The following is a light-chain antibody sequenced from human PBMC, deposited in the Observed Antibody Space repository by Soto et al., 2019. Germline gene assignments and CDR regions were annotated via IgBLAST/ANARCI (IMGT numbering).Light chain of an antibody. Sequence: EIVLTQSPVTLSLSPGERVTLSCRASQSVRYFLAWYQQKPGQAPRLLIYDVSNRATGVPARFSGSGSGTDFTLTISGLEPEDSAVYYCQQRSSWPLTFGPGTKVDIK. V-gene: IGKV3-11*01. J-gene: IGKJ3*01. CDR2: DVS. CDR1: QSVRYF. CDR3: QQRSSWPLT.